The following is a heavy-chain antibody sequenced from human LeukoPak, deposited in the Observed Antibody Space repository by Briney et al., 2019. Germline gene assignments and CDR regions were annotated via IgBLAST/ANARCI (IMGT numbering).Heavy chain of an antibody. CDR2: INHSGST. Sequence: SETLSLTCTVSGGSISSGSYYWSWIRQPPGKGLEWIGEINHSGSTNYNPSLKSRVTISVDTSKNQFSLKLSSVTAADTAVYYCARGISRLATIFYYYMDVWGKGTTVTVSS. D-gene: IGHD2-21*01. CDR3: ARGISRLATIFYYYMDV. J-gene: IGHJ6*03. V-gene: IGHV4-39*07. CDR1: GGSISSGSYY.